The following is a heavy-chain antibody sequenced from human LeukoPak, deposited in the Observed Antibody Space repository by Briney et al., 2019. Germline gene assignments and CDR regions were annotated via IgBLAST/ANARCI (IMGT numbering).Heavy chain of an antibody. CDR2: IYPGYSDT. Sequence: GESLKISRNGSGYSFPSYWIGRVRQMPGKGLEWMGIIYPGYSDTRFSPPFQGQVTISADKSISTAYLQWSSLKASDTAMYYCARHYYGSGSYHFNYWGQGTLVTVSS. D-gene: IGHD3-10*01. CDR3: ARHYYGSGSYHFNY. V-gene: IGHV5-51*01. J-gene: IGHJ4*02. CDR1: GYSFPSYW.